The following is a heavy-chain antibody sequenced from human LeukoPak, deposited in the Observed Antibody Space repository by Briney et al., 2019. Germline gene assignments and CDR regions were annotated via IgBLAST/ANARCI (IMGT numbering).Heavy chain of an antibody. V-gene: IGHV4-34*01. Sequence: SETLSLTCAVYGGSFSGYYWSWIRQPPGKGLEWIGEINHSGSTNYNPSLKSRVTISVDTSKNQFSLKLSSVTAADTAAYYCARGLHYYDSSGTNFDYWGQGTLVTVSS. CDR2: INHSGST. J-gene: IGHJ4*02. D-gene: IGHD3-22*01. CDR3: ARGLHYYDSSGTNFDY. CDR1: GGSFSGYY.